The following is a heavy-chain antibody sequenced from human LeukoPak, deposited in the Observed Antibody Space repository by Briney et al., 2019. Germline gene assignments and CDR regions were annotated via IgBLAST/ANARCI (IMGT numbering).Heavy chain of an antibody. V-gene: IGHV4-59*08. Sequence: NSSETLSLTCTVSGGSISSYYWNWFRQPPGKGLEWIGYIYYTGSTKYNPSLKSRVTISVDTSKNQFSLKLSSVTAADTAVYYCARRRDSSSSGGDFDYWGQGTLVTVSS. CDR1: GGSISSYY. J-gene: IGHJ4*02. D-gene: IGHD6-6*01. CDR3: ARRRDSSSSGGDFDY. CDR2: IYYTGST.